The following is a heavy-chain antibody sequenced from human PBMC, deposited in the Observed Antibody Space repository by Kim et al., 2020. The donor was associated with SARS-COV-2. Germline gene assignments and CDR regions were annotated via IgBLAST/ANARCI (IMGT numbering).Heavy chain of an antibody. J-gene: IGHJ4*02. CDR1: GFTFSNYG. Sequence: GGSLRLSCAASGFTFSNYGMHWVRQAPGKGLEWVAVIWYDGIETYYADSVKGRFTISRDNSENTLYLQMNSLRAEDTAIYFCARDHTRDDILTGDLGYWGQGTLVTVSS. V-gene: IGHV3-33*01. CDR3: ARDHTRDDILTGDLGY. D-gene: IGHD3-9*01. CDR2: IWYDGIET.